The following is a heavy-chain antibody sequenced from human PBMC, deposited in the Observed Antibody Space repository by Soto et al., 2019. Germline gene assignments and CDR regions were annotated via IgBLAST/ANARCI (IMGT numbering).Heavy chain of an antibody. Sequence: EVQLVESGGGLVKPGGSLRLSCAASGFTFSNAWMNWVRQAPGKGLEWVGRIRSNADGGTADYAAPVKGRFTFSRDDLKNTLFLQMNSLKTEDTAVYFCTTSISGLVTGHWGQGTLVTVSS. V-gene: IGHV3-15*07. CDR2: IRSNADGGTA. CDR3: TTSISGLVTGH. D-gene: IGHD3-3*01. CDR1: GFTFSNAW. J-gene: IGHJ4*02.